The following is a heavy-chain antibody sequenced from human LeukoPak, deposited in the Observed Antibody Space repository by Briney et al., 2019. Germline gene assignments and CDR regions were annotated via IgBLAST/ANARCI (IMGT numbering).Heavy chain of an antibody. CDR2: IYYSGST. CDR1: GGSISSSSYY. J-gene: IGHJ3*02. CDR3: ARGAGSTTSNDAFDI. V-gene: IGHV4-39*07. D-gene: IGHD1-1*01. Sequence: SETLSLTCTVSGGSISSSSYYWGWIRQPPGKGLEWIGSIYYSGSTNYNPSLKSRVTMSVDTSKNQFSLKLSSVTAADTAVYSCARGAGSTTSNDAFDIWGQGTVVTVSS.